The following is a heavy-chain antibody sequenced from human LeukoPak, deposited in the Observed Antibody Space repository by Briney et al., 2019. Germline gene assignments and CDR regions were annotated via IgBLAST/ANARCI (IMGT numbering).Heavy chain of an antibody. D-gene: IGHD2-15*01. Sequence: GASVKVSCKASGYTFTGYYMHWVRQAPGQGLEWMGWINPSSGGTNYPQKFQGRVTMTRDTSLSTAYMEVSGLRSDDTAVYYCARGVVAATFYYYMDVWGKGTTVTVSS. J-gene: IGHJ6*03. CDR1: GYTFTGYY. V-gene: IGHV1-2*02. CDR2: INPSSGGT. CDR3: ARGVVAATFYYYMDV.